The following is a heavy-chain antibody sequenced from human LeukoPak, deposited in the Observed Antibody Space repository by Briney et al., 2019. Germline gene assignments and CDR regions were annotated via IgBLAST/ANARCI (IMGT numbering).Heavy chain of an antibody. CDR1: GFTFSNYG. D-gene: IGHD1-26*01. CDR3: ARDRSGSYATAFDY. CDR2: IRYDGNVK. V-gene: IGHV3-30*02. J-gene: IGHJ4*02. Sequence: GGSLRLSCAASGFTFSNYGMHWIRQAPGKRLEWVTFIRYDGNVKYYADSVKGRFTISRDNAKNSLYLQMNSLRAEDTAVYYCARDRSGSYATAFDYWGQGTLVTVSS.